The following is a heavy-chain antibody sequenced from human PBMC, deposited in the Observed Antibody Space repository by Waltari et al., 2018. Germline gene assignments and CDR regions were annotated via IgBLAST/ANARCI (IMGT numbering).Heavy chain of an antibody. V-gene: IGHV3-33*01. CDR2: IWYDGSKE. Sequence: QLVESGGGVVQPGGSLTLSCAASGFSFKTFGMHWVRQAPDKGLEWVAVIWYDGSKEYYVESVKGRFTISRDNSKNTLYLQMSSLRVEDTAVYYCARDSTGFLYYYHGMDVWGQGTTVTVSS. D-gene: IGHD3-9*01. CDR3: ARDSTGFLYYYHGMDV. CDR1: GFSFKTFG. J-gene: IGHJ6*02.